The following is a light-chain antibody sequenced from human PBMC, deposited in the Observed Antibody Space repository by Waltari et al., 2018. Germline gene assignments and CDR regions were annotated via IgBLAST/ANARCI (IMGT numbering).Light chain of an antibody. CDR1: SSDVGSYNL. V-gene: IGLV2-23*02. CDR3: CSYAGSSTL. CDR2: EVS. J-gene: IGLJ2*01. Sequence: QSALTQPASVSGSPGQSITISCTGTSSDVGSYNLVSWYQQHPGKAPKLMIYEVSKRPSGFSNRFSGSKSGNTASLTISGLHAEDEADYYCCSYAGSSTLFGGGTKLTVL.